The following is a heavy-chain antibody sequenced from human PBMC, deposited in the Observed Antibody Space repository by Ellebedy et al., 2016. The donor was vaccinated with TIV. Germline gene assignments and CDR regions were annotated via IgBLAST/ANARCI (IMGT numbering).Heavy chain of an antibody. CDR3: ATSSYNSGSYPRYDY. J-gene: IGHJ4*02. CDR2: IDPRDSYT. CDR1: GYSFTTYW. V-gene: IGHV5-10-1*01. Sequence: GESLKISCKGSGYSFTTYWVTWVRQMPGKGLEWMGKIDPRDSYTNYSPSFQGHVTISTDRSISTAYLPWSSLKASDTAMYFCATSSYNSGSYPRYDYWGQGTLVTVSS. D-gene: IGHD3-10*01.